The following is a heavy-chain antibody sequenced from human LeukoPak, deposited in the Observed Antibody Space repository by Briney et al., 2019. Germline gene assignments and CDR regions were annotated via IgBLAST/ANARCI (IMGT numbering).Heavy chain of an antibody. CDR2: LFYSGST. CDR1: GGSISSYY. J-gene: IGHJ4*02. D-gene: IGHD3-10*01. Sequence: SETLSLTCTVSGGSISSYYWSWIRQPPGKGLEWIAYLFYSGSTDYNPSLESRVNISVDTSKNQFSLKLRSVTAADTAVYYCATVAVIRGVTYFDYWGQGTLVTVSS. V-gene: IGHV4-59*13. CDR3: ATVAVIRGVTYFDY.